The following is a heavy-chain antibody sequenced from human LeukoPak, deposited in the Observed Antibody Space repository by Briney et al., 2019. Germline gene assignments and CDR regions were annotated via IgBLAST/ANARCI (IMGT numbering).Heavy chain of an antibody. CDR1: GFTFSSYA. D-gene: IGHD3-22*01. J-gene: IGHJ6*02. Sequence: GGSLRLSCAASGFTFSSYAMSWVRQAPGKGLEWVSAISGSGGSTYYADSVKGRFTISRDNSKNTLYLQMNSLRAEDTAVYYCAKDGDSYDSSGYYYYYYYGMDVWGQGTTVTVSS. CDR3: AKDGDSYDSSGYYYYYYYGMDV. V-gene: IGHV3-23*01. CDR2: ISGSGGST.